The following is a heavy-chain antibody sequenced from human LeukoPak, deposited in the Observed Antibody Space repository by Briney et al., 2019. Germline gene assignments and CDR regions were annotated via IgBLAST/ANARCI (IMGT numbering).Heavy chain of an antibody. J-gene: IGHJ4*02. Sequence: ASVKVSCKASGYTFTGYYMHWVRQAPGQGLEWMGWINPNSGGTNYAQKFQGRVTMTRDTSISTAYMELSRLRSDDTAVYYCARGLFDYGSGSYPFDYWGQGTLVTVSS. D-gene: IGHD3-10*01. CDR3: ARGLFDYGSGSYPFDY. CDR1: GYTFTGYY. CDR2: INPNSGGT. V-gene: IGHV1-2*02.